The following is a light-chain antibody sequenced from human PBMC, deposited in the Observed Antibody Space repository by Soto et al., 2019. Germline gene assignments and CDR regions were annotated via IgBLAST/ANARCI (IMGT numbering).Light chain of an antibody. Sequence: EIVMTQSPGTLSLSPGERATLSCRASQSVSNSYLAWYQQKPGQAPRVLIYGASSRATGIPDRFSGSGSGTDFTLTISRLEPEDFAVYYCQKHGSSPRTFGQGTKVEIK. V-gene: IGKV3-20*01. CDR1: QSVSNSY. CDR3: QKHGSSPRT. J-gene: IGKJ1*01. CDR2: GAS.